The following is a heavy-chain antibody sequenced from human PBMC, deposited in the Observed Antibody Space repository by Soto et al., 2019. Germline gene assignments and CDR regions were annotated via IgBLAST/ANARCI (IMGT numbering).Heavy chain of an antibody. J-gene: IGHJ6*02. V-gene: IGHV3-30*18. D-gene: IGHD3-3*01. CDR3: AKDLESHYDFWSGYYGGGCGMDV. CDR2: ISYDGSNK. CDR1: AFTFSSYG. Sequence: QVQLVESGGGVVQPGRSLRLSCAASAFTFSSYGMHWVRQAPGKGLEWVAVISYDGSNKYYVDSVKGRFTISRDSSKNRLYLQMNSLRAEDTAVYYCAKDLESHYDFWSGYYGGGCGMDVWGQGTTVTVSS.